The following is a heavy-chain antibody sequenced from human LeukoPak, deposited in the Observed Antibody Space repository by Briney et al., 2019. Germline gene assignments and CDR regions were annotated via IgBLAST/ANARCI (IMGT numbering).Heavy chain of an antibody. CDR3: ARRAGDYSHPYDY. Sequence: GGSLRLSCAASGFTFSGYWMMWVRQTPGKGLEWVSFIYSGGSTHYSDSVKGRFTISRDNSKNTLYLQMNSLRAEDTAVYYCARRAGDYSHPYDYWGQGTLVTVSS. V-gene: IGHV3-53*01. D-gene: IGHD3-22*01. CDR1: GFTFSGYW. CDR2: IYSGGST. J-gene: IGHJ4*02.